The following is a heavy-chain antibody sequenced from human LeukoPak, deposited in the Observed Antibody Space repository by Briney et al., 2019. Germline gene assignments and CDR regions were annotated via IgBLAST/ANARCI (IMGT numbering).Heavy chain of an antibody. CDR2: ISYGGSNK. J-gene: IGHJ4*02. V-gene: IGHV3-30*03. CDR1: GFTFSSYG. CDR3: ATPSGGAYSSGWYGFDY. Sequence: GGSLRLSCAASGFTFSSYGMHWVRQAPGKGLEWVAVISYGGSNKYYADSVKGRFTISRDNSKNTLYLQMNSLRAEDTAVYYCATPSGGAYSSGWYGFDYWGQGTLVTVSS. D-gene: IGHD6-19*01.